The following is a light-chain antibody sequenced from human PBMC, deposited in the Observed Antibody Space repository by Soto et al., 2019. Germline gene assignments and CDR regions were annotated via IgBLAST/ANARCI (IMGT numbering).Light chain of an antibody. V-gene: IGLV2-14*01. CDR3: LSYTSSYTVV. J-gene: IGLJ2*01. Sequence: QSVLTQPASVSGSPGQSITISCTGSSSDVGTQNYVSWYQQHPDKAPKLMIYEVSDRPSGGSNRFSGSKSGNTASLTISGVQAEDEADYYCLSYTSSYTVVFGGGTKLTVL. CDR1: SSDVGTQNY. CDR2: EVS.